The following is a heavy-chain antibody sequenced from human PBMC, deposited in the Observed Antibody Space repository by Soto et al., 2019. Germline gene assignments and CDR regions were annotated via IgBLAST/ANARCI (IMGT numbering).Heavy chain of an antibody. CDR1: GGTFSSYS. J-gene: IGHJ4*02. V-gene: IGHV1-69*01. D-gene: IGHD1-26*01. CDR3: ARDGGIHSVGIDY. Sequence: QVQLVQSGAEVKKPGSSVKVSCKASGGTFSSYSINWVRQAPGQGLEWMGEIIPIFGTANYAQKFQGRVTITAYESTSTAYMELSSLRSDDTAVYYCARDGGIHSVGIDYWGQGTLVTVSS. CDR2: IIPIFGTA.